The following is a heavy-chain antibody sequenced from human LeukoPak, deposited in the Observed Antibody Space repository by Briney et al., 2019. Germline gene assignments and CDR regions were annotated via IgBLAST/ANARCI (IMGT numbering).Heavy chain of an antibody. Sequence: SETLSLTCTVSGGSMSSYYWSWIRQPPGKGLEWIGYIYYSGSTNYNPSLKSRVTISVDTSKNQFSLDLSSVTAADTAVYFCARAESQYCSSTRCYVFRFDPWGQGTLVTVSS. CDR2: IYYSGST. CDR1: GGSMSSYY. D-gene: IGHD2-2*01. V-gene: IGHV4-59*01. CDR3: ARAESQYCSSTRCYVFRFDP. J-gene: IGHJ5*02.